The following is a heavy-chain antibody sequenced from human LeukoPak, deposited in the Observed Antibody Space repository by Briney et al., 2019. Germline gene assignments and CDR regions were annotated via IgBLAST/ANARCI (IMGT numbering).Heavy chain of an antibody. J-gene: IGHJ4*02. Sequence: SETLSLTCAVYGGSFSGYYWSWIHQPPGKGLEWIGEINHSGSTNYNPSLKSRVTISVDTSKNQFSLKLSSVTAADTAVYYCARGKYSSSWYDYFDYWGQGTLVTVSS. CDR1: GGSFSGYY. CDR2: INHSGST. V-gene: IGHV4-34*01. CDR3: ARGKYSSSWYDYFDY. D-gene: IGHD6-13*01.